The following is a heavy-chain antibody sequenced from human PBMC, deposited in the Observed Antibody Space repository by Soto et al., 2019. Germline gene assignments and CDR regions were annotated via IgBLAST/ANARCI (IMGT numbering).Heavy chain of an antibody. CDR2: IIPIFGTA. Sequence: VQLVQSGAEVKKPGSSVKVSCKASGGPFSSYAISWVRQAPGQGLEWMGGIIPIFGTANYAQKFQGRVTITADESTSTAYMELSSLRSEDTAVYYCARDRTRYCSGGSCYWFDPWGQGTLVTVSS. J-gene: IGHJ5*02. V-gene: IGHV1-69*01. CDR3: ARDRTRYCSGGSCYWFDP. CDR1: GGPFSSYA. D-gene: IGHD2-15*01.